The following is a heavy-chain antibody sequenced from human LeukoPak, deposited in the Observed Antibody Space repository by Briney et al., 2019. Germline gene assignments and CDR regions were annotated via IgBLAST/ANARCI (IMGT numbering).Heavy chain of an antibody. CDR1: GYSFASYW. CDR2: LYPGDSDT. J-gene: IGHJ3*02. D-gene: IGHD6-13*01. Sequence: GESLKISCKSSGYSFASYWIAWVRQMPGKGLEWMGILYPGDSDTRYSPSFQGQVTISADRSITTAYLQWSSLKASDTAMYYWARLYLPYTSAWYGRVFDIWAKGTMVTVFS. V-gene: IGHV5-51*01. CDR3: ARLYLPYTSAWYGRVFDI.